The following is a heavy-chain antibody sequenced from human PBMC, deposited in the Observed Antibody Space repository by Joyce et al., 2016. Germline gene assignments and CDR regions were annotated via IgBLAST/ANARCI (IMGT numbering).Heavy chain of an antibody. J-gene: IGHJ6*02. V-gene: IGHV3-23*01. D-gene: IGHD6-19*01. CDR1: GFTFSSYA. Sequence: EVQLLESGGGLVQPGGSLRLSCAASGFTFSSYAMSWVRQAPGKGLEWVSAISSSGGSTYYADSVRGRFTISRDNSKNTLYLQMNSLGAEDTAVYYCANLLVSSGRPYYYHGMDVWGQGTTVTVSS. CDR2: ISSSGGST. CDR3: ANLLVSSGRPYYYHGMDV.